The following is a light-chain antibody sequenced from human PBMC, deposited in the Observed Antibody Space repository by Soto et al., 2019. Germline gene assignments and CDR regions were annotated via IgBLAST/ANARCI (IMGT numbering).Light chain of an antibody. CDR2: DVS. J-gene: IGLJ1*01. CDR1: SSDVGGYNY. V-gene: IGLV2-14*01. CDR3: SSYTSSSILYV. Sequence: QSALTQPASVSGSPGQSSTISCTGTSSDVGGYNYVSWYQQHPGKAPKLMIYDVSNRPSGVSNRFSGSKSGNTASLTISGLQAEDEADYYCSSYTSSSILYVFGTGTKLTVL.